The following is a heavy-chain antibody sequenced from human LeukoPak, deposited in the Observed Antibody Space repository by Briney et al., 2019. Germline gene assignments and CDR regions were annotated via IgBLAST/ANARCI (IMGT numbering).Heavy chain of an antibody. CDR2: IYTSGST. CDR3: ARGRTFSSGWFFDY. V-gene: IGHV4-4*07. Sequence: SETLSPTCTVSGGSISSYYWSWIRQPAGKGLEWIGRIYTSGSTNYNPSLKSRVTMSVDTSKNQFSLKLSSVTAADTAVYYCARGRTFSSGWFFDYWGQGTLVTVSS. D-gene: IGHD6-19*01. J-gene: IGHJ4*02. CDR1: GGSISSYY.